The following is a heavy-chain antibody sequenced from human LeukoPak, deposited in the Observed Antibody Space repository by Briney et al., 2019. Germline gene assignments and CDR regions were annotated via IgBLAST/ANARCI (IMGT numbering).Heavy chain of an antibody. J-gene: IGHJ4*02. CDR1: GFTFSSYE. Sequence: PGGSLRLCCAASGFTFSSYEMNWGRQAPGKGLEWVSYISSSGSTIYYADSVRGRFTISRDNSKNTLYLQMTSLRADDTAVYYCAKEQTPYSWGQGTLITVSS. V-gene: IGHV3-48*03. CDR2: ISSSGSTI. CDR3: AKEQTPYS. D-gene: IGHD4-23*01.